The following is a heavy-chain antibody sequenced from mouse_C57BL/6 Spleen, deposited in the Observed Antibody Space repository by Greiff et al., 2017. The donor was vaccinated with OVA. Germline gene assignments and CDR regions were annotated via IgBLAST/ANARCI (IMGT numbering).Heavy chain of an antibody. D-gene: IGHD1-1*01. J-gene: IGHJ1*03. Sequence: QVQLQQPGAELVRPGSSVKQSCKASGYTFTSYWMHWVKQRPIQGLEWIGNIDPSDSETHYNQKFKDKATLTVDKSSSTAYMQLSSLTSEDSAVYYCARDGSSPPDVWGTGTTVTVSS. V-gene: IGHV1-52*01. CDR2: IDPSDSET. CDR1: GYTFTSYW. CDR3: ARDGSSPPDV.